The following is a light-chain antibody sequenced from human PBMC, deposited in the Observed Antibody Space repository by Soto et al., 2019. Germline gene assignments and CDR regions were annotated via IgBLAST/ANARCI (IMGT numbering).Light chain of an antibody. CDR2: DTS. Sequence: DIVLTQSPATLSLSPGEVATLSCRASQSVTTYLAWHQQRPGQAPRLLIYDTSTRAPGTPARFSGSGSGRDFTLTISSLEPEDFAIYYCQQRSSWPLTFGGGTKVEI. CDR3: QQRSSWPLT. J-gene: IGKJ4*01. CDR1: QSVTTY. V-gene: IGKV3-11*02.